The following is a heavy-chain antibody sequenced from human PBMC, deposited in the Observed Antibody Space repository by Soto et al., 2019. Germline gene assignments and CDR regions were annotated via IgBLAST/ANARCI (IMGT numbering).Heavy chain of an antibody. CDR2: INSSSSTI. CDR3: ARGVYYYDSSGYYYFDY. D-gene: IGHD3-22*01. J-gene: IGHJ4*02. CDR1: GFTFSSYS. Sequence: GGSLRLSCAASGFTFSSYSMNWVRQAPGKGLEWVSYINSSSSTIYYADSVKGRFTISRDNAKNSLYLQMNSLRDEDTAVYYCARGVYYYDSSGYYYFDYWGQGTLVTVSS. V-gene: IGHV3-48*02.